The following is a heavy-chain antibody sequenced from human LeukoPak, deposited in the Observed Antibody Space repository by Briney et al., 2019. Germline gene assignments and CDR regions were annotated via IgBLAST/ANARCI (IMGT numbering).Heavy chain of an antibody. CDR2: IIPIFDTA. J-gene: IGHJ6*02. D-gene: IGHD1-26*01. CDR1: GGTFSSYS. Sequence: SVKVSCKASGGTFSSYSISWVRQAPGQGLEWMGGIIPIFDTADYAQKFQGRVTITADESTSTAYMELSSLRSEDTAVFYCARISLGAIWGYYYGMDVWGQGTMVTVSS. CDR3: ARISLGAIWGYYYGMDV. V-gene: IGHV1-69*13.